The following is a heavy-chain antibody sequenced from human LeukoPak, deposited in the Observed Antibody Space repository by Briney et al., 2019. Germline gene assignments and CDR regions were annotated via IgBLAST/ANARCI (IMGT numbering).Heavy chain of an antibody. Sequence: SETLSLTCTVSGGSISSSSYYWGWIRQPPGKGLEWIGSIYHSGSTNYNPSLKSRVTISVDKSKNQFSLKLNSVTAADTAVYYCAGRTSDFSSDYWGQGTLVAVSS. V-gene: IGHV4-39*07. CDR1: GGSISSSSYY. D-gene: IGHD3-3*01. J-gene: IGHJ4*02. CDR3: AGRTSDFSSDY. CDR2: IYHSGST.